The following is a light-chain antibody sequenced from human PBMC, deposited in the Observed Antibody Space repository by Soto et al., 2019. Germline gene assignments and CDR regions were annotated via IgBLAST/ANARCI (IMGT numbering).Light chain of an antibody. J-gene: IGLJ3*02. V-gene: IGLV1-44*01. CDR3: ATWDDNFYMV. CDR1: RSDIGSST. Sequence: QSVLSQPPSASATPGQRVTISCFGSRSDIGSSTVNWYQHLPGAAPKLLIYTNHQRVSGVPDRFSGSRSGTSASLAISGVQPEDEGDYYCATWDDNFYMVFGGGTQLTVL. CDR2: TNH.